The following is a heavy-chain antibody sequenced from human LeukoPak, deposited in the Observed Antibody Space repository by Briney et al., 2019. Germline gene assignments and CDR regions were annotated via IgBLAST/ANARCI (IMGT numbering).Heavy chain of an antibody. Sequence: PGGSLRLSCAASGFTFSSYAMSWVRQAPGKGLEWVSAISGSGGSTYYADSVKGRFTISRDNVKNSLYLQMNSLRAEDTAVYYCAREGDVMTTVKYFDYWGQGTLVTVSS. CDR3: AREGDVMTTVKYFDY. CDR1: GFTFSSYA. J-gene: IGHJ4*02. V-gene: IGHV3-23*01. D-gene: IGHD4-11*01. CDR2: ISGSGGST.